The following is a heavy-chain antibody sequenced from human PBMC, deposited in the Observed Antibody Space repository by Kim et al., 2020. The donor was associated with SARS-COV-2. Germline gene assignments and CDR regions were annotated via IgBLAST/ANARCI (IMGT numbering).Heavy chain of an antibody. J-gene: IGHJ6*02. CDR3: ARSTVTTDMSYGMDV. V-gene: IGHV3-11*03. CDR2: ISSSSSYT. D-gene: IGHD4-4*01. Sequence: GGSLRLSCAASGFTFSDYYMSWIRQAPGKGLEWVSYISSSSSYTNYADSVKGRFTISRDNAKNSLYLQMNSLRAEDTAVYYCARSTVTTDMSYGMDVWGQGTTVTVSS. CDR1: GFTFSDYY.